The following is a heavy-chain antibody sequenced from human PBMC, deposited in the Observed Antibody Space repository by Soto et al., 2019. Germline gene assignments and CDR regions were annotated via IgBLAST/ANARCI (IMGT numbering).Heavy chain of an antibody. CDR3: AKRPLKFEGSYFDY. CDR2: ISGSGGST. CDR1: GFTFTNYP. J-gene: IGHJ4*02. D-gene: IGHD3-10*01. Sequence: EVQLVDSGGGLVQPGGSLRLSCAASGFTFTNYPMSWVRQAPAKGLEWVSTISGSGGSTFYADSVKGRFTISRDNSKNTVYLQMNSLRVEDTAVYYCAKRPLKFEGSYFDYWGQGTLVTVSS. V-gene: IGHV3-23*04.